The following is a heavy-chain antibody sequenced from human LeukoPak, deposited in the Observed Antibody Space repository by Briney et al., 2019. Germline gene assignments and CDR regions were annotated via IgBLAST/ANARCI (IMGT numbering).Heavy chain of an antibody. Sequence: ASVKVSCKASGYSFSRHGIAWVRQAPGQGLQWMGWIRLYNGETTHGHQFQGRVTMTTDTSTNTVYMDLKNLRSDDTAVYYCARVSRMTLLAGDAFDIWGQGTLVTVSS. J-gene: IGHJ3*02. CDR2: IRLYNGET. V-gene: IGHV1-18*04. CDR3: ARVSRMTLLAGDAFDI. CDR1: GYSFSRHG. D-gene: IGHD3-3*02.